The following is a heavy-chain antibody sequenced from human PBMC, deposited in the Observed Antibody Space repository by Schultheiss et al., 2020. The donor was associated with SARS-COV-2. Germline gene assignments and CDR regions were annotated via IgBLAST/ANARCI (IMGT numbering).Heavy chain of an antibody. V-gene: IGHV4-34*01. CDR1: GGSFSDYF. CDR3: ARGRFDIVVVPAAGYMDV. D-gene: IGHD2-2*01. J-gene: IGHJ6*03. Sequence: SETLSLTCAVYGGSFSDYFWSWIRQPPGKGLEWIGEINHSESTTYNPSLKSRVTISVDTSKNQFSLKLSSVTAADTAVYYCARGRFDIVVVPAAGYMDVWGKGTTVNVSS. CDR2: INHSEST.